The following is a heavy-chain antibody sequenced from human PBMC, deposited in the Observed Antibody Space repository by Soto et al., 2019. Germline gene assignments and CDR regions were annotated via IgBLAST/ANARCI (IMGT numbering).Heavy chain of an antibody. V-gene: IGHV3-7*02. CDR3: ATRPPGVRYFRVLDW. CDR1: GITFSNHW. CDR2: IKQDGSEQ. J-gene: IGHJ4*02. Sequence: GGSLRLSCAASGITFSNHWMTWVLQPPGKGLEWVANIKQDGSEQYSVDSVKGRFTLSRDNTKNSVYLQMNNLRAEDTAVYYCATRPPGVRYFRVLDWWSQGPVVTLAS. D-gene: IGHD2-8*01.